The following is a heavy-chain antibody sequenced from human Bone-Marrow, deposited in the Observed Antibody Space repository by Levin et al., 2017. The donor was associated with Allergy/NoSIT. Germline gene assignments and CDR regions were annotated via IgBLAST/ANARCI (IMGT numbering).Heavy chain of an antibody. CDR1: GATFSSYG. CDR3: ARDGAYYDILVGLDY. V-gene: IGHV1-69*01. D-gene: IGHD3-9*01. J-gene: IGHJ4*02. CDR2: IIPISGTT. Sequence: KISCEASGATFSSYGMNWVRQAPGQGLEWMGGIIPISGTTKYAENFQGRLTITADASTGTTYMQLDSLRSEDTAMYYCARDGAYYDILVGLDYWGQGTLVTVSS.